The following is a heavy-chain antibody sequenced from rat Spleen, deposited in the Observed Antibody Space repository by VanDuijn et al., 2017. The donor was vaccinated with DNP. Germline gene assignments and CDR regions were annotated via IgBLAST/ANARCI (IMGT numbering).Heavy chain of an antibody. CDR1: GFTFNNYW. CDR2: IKKDSSTI. J-gene: IGHJ2*01. CDR3: ARGPNYGSGPDFFDY. D-gene: IGHD1-11*01. V-gene: IGHV4-2*01. Sequence: EVQLVESGGGLVQPGGSLKLSCVASGFTFNNYWMTWFRQAPGKGLEWIAEIKKDSSTINYSPSLRDYFTISRDNAQNTLYLQMSRLGSEDTATYYCARGPNYGSGPDFFDYWGQGVMVTVSS.